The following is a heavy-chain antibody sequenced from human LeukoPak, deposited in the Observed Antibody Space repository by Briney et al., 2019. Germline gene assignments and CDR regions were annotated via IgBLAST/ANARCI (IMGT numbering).Heavy chain of an antibody. Sequence: ASVTVSCKVSGYTLTELSMHWVRQAPGKGGEGMGGFDPEDGETIYAQKFQGRVTMTEDTSTDTAYMELSSLRSEDTAVYYCATMNPRLPYSSGWYLYATWGQGTLVTVSS. CDR3: ATMNPRLPYSSGWYLYAT. CDR1: GYTLTELS. J-gene: IGHJ4*02. D-gene: IGHD6-19*01. CDR2: FDPEDGET. V-gene: IGHV1-24*01.